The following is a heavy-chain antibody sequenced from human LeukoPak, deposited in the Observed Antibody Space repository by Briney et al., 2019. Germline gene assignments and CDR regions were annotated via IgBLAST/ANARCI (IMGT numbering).Heavy chain of an antibody. CDR1: AFTFSNYA. CDR3: AKDQRTMTRRMDV. Sequence: GRSLRLSCTASAFTFSNYAMHWVRQAPGKGLEWVAVISYDGNNKYYADSVKGRITISRDNSKNTLYLQMNSLRVEDTAVYYCAKDQRTMTRRMDVWGQGTTVTVSS. CDR2: ISYDGNNK. J-gene: IGHJ6*02. D-gene: IGHD2-2*01. V-gene: IGHV3-30-3*01.